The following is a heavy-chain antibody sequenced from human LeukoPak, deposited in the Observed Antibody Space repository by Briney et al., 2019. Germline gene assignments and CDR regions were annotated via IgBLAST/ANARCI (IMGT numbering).Heavy chain of an antibody. J-gene: IGHJ4*02. CDR2: ISGSGGST. CDR1: GFTFSSYA. Sequence: GGSLRLSCAASGFTFSSYAMSWVRQAPGKGLEWVSAISGSGGSTYYADSVKGRFTISRDNSKNTLYLQMNSLRAEDTAVYYCAKDLDDFWSGYLHYFDYWGQGTLVTVSS. CDR3: AKDLDDFWSGYLHYFDY. D-gene: IGHD3-3*01. V-gene: IGHV3-23*01.